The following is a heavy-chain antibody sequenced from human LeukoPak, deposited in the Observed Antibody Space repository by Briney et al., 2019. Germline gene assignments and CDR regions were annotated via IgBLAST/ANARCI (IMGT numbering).Heavy chain of an antibody. CDR1: GFTFSNYA. CDR2: ISGSRGSI. V-gene: IGHV3-23*01. Sequence: GGSLRLSCADSGFTFSNYAMRWVRQAPGKGLEWVSVISGSRGSIYYADSMKGRFTISRDNSKNTLYVQLNSLRAEDTAVYFCARDLRYDRSGYRFDLDYWGQGTLVTVS. J-gene: IGHJ4*02. CDR3: ARDLRYDRSGYRFDLDY. D-gene: IGHD3-22*01.